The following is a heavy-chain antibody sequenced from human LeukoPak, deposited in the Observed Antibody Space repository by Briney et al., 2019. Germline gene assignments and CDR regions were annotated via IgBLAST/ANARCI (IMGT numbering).Heavy chain of an antibody. V-gene: IGHV1-2*02. J-gene: IGHJ4*02. Sequence: ASVKVSCKPSGYTFTGYYLHWLRQAPGQGLEWMGWINPHSGGSNSAQKFQGRVTMTTDTSTTTAYTQLSRLRSDDTAVYYCTRVVGFATGWACDYWGQGTLVTVSS. CDR3: TRVVGFATGWACDY. CDR2: INPHSGGS. D-gene: IGHD7-27*01. CDR1: GYTFTGYY.